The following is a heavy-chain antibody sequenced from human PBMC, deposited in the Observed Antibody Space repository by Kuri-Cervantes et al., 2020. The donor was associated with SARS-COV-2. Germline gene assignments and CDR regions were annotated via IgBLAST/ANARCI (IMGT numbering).Heavy chain of an antibody. CDR2: IYHSGST. J-gene: IGHJ4*02. CDR1: GYSISSGYY. V-gene: IGHV4-38-2*02. Sequence: SETLSLTCTVSGYSISSGYYWGWIRQPPGKGLEWIGSIYHSGSTYYNPSLKSRVTISVDTSKNQFSLKLSSVTAADTAVYYCARVHGYDFWSGYNYYFDYWGQGTLVTVSS. CDR3: ARVHGYDFWSGYNYYFDY. D-gene: IGHD3-3*01.